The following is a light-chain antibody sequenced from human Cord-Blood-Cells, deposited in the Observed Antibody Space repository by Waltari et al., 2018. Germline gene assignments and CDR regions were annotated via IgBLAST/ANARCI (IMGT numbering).Light chain of an antibody. Sequence: QSALTQPASASGSPGQSITISCTGTSSDVGGYNYVSWYQQHPGKAPKLMIYDVSKRPSGVSMRFSGSKSGNTASLTISGLQAEDEADYYCSSYTSSSTWVFGGGTKLTVL. CDR3: SSYTSSSTWV. J-gene: IGLJ3*02. CDR1: SSDVGGYNY. CDR2: DVS. V-gene: IGLV2-14*01.